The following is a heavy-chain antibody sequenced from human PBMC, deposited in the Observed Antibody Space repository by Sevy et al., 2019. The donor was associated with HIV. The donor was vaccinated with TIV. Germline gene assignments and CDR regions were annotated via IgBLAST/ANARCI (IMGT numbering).Heavy chain of an antibody. CDR1: DGSISSSSYY. CDR2: IYYSGST. V-gene: IGHV4-39*01. Sequence: SETLSLTCTVSDGSISSSSYYWGWIRQPPGKGLEWIGSIYYSGSTYYNPSLKSRVTISVDTSKNQFSLKLSSVTAADTAVYYCARQRIVATVETTRFDPWGQGTLVTVSS. J-gene: IGHJ5*02. CDR3: ARQRIVATVETTRFDP. D-gene: IGHD5-12*01.